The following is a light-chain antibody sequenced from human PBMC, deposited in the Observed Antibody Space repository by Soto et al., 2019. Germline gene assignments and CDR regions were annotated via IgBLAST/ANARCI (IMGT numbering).Light chain of an antibody. CDR3: SSYTSSSTSLVV. Sequence: QSALTQPASVSGSPGQSITISCTGTSSDVGGYNYVSWYQQHPGKAPKLMIYDVSNRPSGVSNRFSGSKSGNTASLTISGLGAEDEADYYCSSYTSSSTSLVVFGGGTKLTVL. V-gene: IGLV2-14*01. J-gene: IGLJ2*01. CDR2: DVS. CDR1: SSDVGGYNY.